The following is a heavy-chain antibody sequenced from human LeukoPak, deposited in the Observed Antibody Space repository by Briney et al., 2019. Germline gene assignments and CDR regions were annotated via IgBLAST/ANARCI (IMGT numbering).Heavy chain of an antibody. CDR1: GGSISSTNYY. V-gene: IGHV4-39*07. CDR3: ATSGWNQTGVY. Sequence: KTSETLSLTCTVSGGSISSTNYYWGWIRQPPGKGLEWIGSIYYSGSTYYNPSLKSRVTISVDTSKNQFSLKVTSLTAADTAVYYCATSGWNQTGVYWGQGTLVTVSS. CDR2: IYYSGST. D-gene: IGHD6-25*01. J-gene: IGHJ4*02.